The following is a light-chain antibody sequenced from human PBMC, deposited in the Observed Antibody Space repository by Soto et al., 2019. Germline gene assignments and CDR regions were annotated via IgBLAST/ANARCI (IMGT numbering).Light chain of an antibody. CDR1: QSIGGF. CDR3: QQYNSYPWT. CDR2: AAS. V-gene: IGKV1-39*01. Sequence: DIQMTQSPSSLSVSVGDRVTITCRASQSIGGFLNWYQQKLGKAPKLLIYAASSLHSGVPSRFSGSGSGTEFTLTISSLQPEDFATYYCQQYNSYPWTFGQVTKADIK. J-gene: IGKJ1*01.